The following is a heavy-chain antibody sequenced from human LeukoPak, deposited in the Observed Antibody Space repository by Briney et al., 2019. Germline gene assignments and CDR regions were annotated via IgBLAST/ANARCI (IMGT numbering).Heavy chain of an antibody. Sequence: SETLSLTCAVYGVSFSGYYWTWIRQPPGKGLEWIGEINHTGSTNYNPSLKSRVTISVDTSKNQFSLKLSSVTAADTAVYYCARVGGNGWLFDYWGQGTLVTVSS. CDR1: GVSFSGYY. CDR2: INHTGST. V-gene: IGHV4-34*01. D-gene: IGHD3-16*01. J-gene: IGHJ4*02. CDR3: ARVGGNGWLFDY.